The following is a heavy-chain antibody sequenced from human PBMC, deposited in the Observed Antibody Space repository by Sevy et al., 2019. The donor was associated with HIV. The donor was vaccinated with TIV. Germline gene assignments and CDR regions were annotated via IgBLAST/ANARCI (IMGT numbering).Heavy chain of an antibody. V-gene: IGHV3-64D*06. J-gene: IGHJ5*02. CDR1: GFTFSNYA. CDR2: LSSDNAGST. Sequence: GGSLRLSCSASGFTFSNYAMHWVRQAPGKGLEYVSGLSSDNAGSTYYADSVNGRFTISRDNSKNTLYLQMSSLRTEDTAVYYCVKDRIETILWSKGDWFDPWSQGTLVTVSS. CDR3: VKDRIETILWSKGDWFDP. D-gene: IGHD3-9*01.